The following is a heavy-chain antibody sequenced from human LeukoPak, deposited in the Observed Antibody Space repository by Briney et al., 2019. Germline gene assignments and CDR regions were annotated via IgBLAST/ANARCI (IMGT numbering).Heavy chain of an antibody. D-gene: IGHD2-2*01. CDR2: ISGSGGST. CDR3: AKSEPDCSSSSCYLVYY. Sequence: PGGSLRLSCAASGFTFSSYAMSWVRQAPGKGLEWVSAISGSGGSTYYADSVKGRFTISRDNSKNTLYLQMNSLRAEDTAVYYCAKSEPDCSSSSCYLVYYWGQGTLVTVSS. J-gene: IGHJ4*02. CDR1: GFTFSSYA. V-gene: IGHV3-23*01.